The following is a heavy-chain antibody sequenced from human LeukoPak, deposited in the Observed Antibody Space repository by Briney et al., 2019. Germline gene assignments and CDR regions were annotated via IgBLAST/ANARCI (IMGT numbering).Heavy chain of an antibody. CDR2: ISSSSSYI. CDR3: ARTPIAVAGTHFDY. J-gene: IGHJ4*02. Sequence: GGSLRLSCAASGFTFSSYSMNWVRQAPGKGLEWVSSISSSSSYIYYADSVKGRFTISRGNAKNSLYLQMNSLRAEDTAVYYCARTPIAVAGTHFDYWGQGTLVTVSS. D-gene: IGHD6-19*01. CDR1: GFTFSSYS. V-gene: IGHV3-21*01.